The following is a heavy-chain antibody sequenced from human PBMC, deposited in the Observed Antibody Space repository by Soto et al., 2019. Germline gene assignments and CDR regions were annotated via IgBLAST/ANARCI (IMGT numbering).Heavy chain of an antibody. D-gene: IGHD1-26*01. CDR3: AKEEYRGISFDY. J-gene: IGHJ4*02. CDR2: ISYDGSKK. Sequence: QVQLVESGGGVVQPGRSLRLSCAASGFTFSSYGMHWVRQAPGQGLEWVARISYDGSKKVYADSVKGRFTISRDNSKDTLYLQVNSLRAEDTAVFYCAKEEYRGISFDYWGQGTLVTGSS. CDR1: GFTFSSYG. V-gene: IGHV3-30*18.